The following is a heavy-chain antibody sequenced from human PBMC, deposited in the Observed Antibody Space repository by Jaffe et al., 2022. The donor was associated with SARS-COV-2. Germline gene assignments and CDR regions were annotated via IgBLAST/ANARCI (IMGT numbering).Heavy chain of an antibody. CDR3: ARDRKYDILGGFGPWGMDV. CDR2: ISYDGSDK. Sequence: QVQLVESGGGVVQPGKSLRLSCAASGFTFSRYAMHWVRQAPGKGLEWVAIISYDGSDKFYADSVKGRFTISRDNSKNTLYLQMNSLRAEDTAVYYCARDRKYDILGGFGPWGMDVWGQGTTVTVSS. CDR1: GFTFSRYA. J-gene: IGHJ6*02. V-gene: IGHV3-30-3*01. D-gene: IGHD3-9*01.